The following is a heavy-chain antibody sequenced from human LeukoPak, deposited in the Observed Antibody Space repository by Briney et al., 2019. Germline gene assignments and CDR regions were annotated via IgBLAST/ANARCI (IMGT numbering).Heavy chain of an antibody. Sequence: ASVKVSCKASGYTFTSYYMHWVRQAPGQGLEWMGIINPSGGSTSYAQEFQGRVTMTRDTSTSTVYMELSSLRSEDTAVYYCARGLGKYYYDIQFDYWGQGTLVTVSS. V-gene: IGHV1-46*01. CDR1: GYTFTSYY. CDR3: ARGLGKYYYDIQFDY. J-gene: IGHJ4*02. D-gene: IGHD3-22*01. CDR2: INPSGGST.